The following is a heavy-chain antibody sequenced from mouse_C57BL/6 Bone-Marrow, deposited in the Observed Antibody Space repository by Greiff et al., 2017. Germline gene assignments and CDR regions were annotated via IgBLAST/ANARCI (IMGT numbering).Heavy chain of an antibody. CDR2: IDPSDSYT. CDR1: GYTFTSYW. V-gene: IGHV1-69*01. J-gene: IGHJ2*01. CDR3: AGGVYYFDY. Sequence: QVQLKQPGAELVMPGASVKLSCKASGYTFTSYWMHWVKQRPGQGLEWIGEIDPSDSYTNYNQKFKGKSTLTVDQSSSTAYMQLSSLTSEDSAVYYCAGGVYYFDYWGQGTTLTVSS.